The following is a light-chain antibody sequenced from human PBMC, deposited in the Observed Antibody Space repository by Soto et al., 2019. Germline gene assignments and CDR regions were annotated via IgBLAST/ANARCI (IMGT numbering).Light chain of an antibody. CDR2: SDN. CDR1: TSNIGNNF. J-gene: IGLJ3*02. CDR3: ATWDASLSGRV. Sequence: QSVLTQPPSASGTPGKRVTISCSGGTSNIGNNFVSWYQQLPGAAPKLLIYSDNQRPSGVTDRVSASKSGTSASLAISGLRSEDEADYYCATWDASLSGRVFGGGTKLTVL. V-gene: IGLV1-47*02.